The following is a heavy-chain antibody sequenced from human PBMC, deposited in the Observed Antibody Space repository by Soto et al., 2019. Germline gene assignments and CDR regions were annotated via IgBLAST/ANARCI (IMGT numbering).Heavy chain of an antibody. CDR2: ISGSGGST. V-gene: IGHV3-23*01. D-gene: IGHD7-27*01. CDR1: GFTFSSYA. CDR3: AKGGPWDWGRGSDAFDI. Sequence: GGSLRLSCAASGFTFSSYAMSWVRQAPGKGLEWVSAISGSGGSTYYADSVKGRFTISIDNSKNTLYLQMNILRAEDTAVYYGAKGGPWDWGRGSDAFDIWGQGTMVTVSS. J-gene: IGHJ3*02.